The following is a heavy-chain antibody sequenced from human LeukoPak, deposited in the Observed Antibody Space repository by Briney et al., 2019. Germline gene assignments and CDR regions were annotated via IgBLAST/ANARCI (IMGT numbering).Heavy chain of an antibody. CDR2: INPNSGGT. CDR3: ARVNKEQLVLGYFDY. V-gene: IGHV1-2*04. J-gene: IGHJ4*02. CDR1: GYTFTGYY. Sequence: ASVKVSCKASGYTFTGYYIHWVRQAPGQGLEWMGWINPNSGGTNYAQKFQGWVTMTRDTSISTAYMELSSLRSEDTAVYYCARVNKEQLVLGYFDYWGQGTLVTVSS. D-gene: IGHD6-13*01.